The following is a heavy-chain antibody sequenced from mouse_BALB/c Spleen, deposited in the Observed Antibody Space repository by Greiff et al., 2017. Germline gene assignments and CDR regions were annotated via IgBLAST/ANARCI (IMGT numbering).Heavy chain of an antibody. Sequence: VNLVESGPGLVQPSQSLSITCTVSGFSLTSYGVHWVRQSPGKGLEWLGVIWSGGSTDHNAAFISRLSISRGNSKSQVFFKMNRLQANDTAIYYCASHYYGSSYWYFDVWGAGTTVTVSS. CDR1: GFSLTSYG. CDR3: ASHYYGSSYWYFDV. J-gene: IGHJ1*01. V-gene: IGHV2-2*02. CDR2: IWSGGST. D-gene: IGHD1-1*01.